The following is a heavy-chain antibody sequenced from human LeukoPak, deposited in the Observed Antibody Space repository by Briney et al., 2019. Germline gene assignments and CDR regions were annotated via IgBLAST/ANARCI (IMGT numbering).Heavy chain of an antibody. D-gene: IGHD5-24*01. V-gene: IGHV3-23*01. J-gene: IGHJ4*02. CDR2: LSSSGEST. CDR1: GFIFSANA. CDR3: AFSRNGMALSYFDY. Sequence: GGSLRLSCAASGFIFSANAMSWVRQAPGKGLEWVAALSSSGESTYYADSVKGRFTISRDNSKNILYMQMNSLRVDDTAKYYCAFSRNGMALSYFDYWGQGTLVTVSS.